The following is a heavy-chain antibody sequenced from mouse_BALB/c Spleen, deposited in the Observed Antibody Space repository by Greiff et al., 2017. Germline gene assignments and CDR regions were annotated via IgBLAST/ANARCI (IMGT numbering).Heavy chain of an antibody. J-gene: IGHJ3*01. Sequence: DVMLVESGGGLVKPGGSLKLSCAASGFTFSSYAMSWVRQTPEKRLEWVASISSGGSTYYPDSVKGRFTISRDNARNILYLQMSSLRSEDTAMYYCARGGVGSSSFAYWGQGTLVTVSA. CDR1: GFTFSSYA. CDR2: ISSGGST. CDR3: ARGGVGSSSFAY. D-gene: IGHD1-1*01. V-gene: IGHV5-6-5*01.